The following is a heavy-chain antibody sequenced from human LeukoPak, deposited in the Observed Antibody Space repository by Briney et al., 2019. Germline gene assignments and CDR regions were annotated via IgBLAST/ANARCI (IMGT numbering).Heavy chain of an antibody. CDR1: GXTFSNAW. V-gene: IGHV3-15*01. Sequence: GGSLRLSRAASGXTFSNAWMSWVRPAPGKGLEWVARVKSKTDGGTTDYAAPVNGRFTISRDDSKNTLYLQMNSLKTEDTAVYYCTTRYCSGGSCWFDYWGQGTLVTVSS. D-gene: IGHD2-15*01. CDR2: VKSKTDGGTT. J-gene: IGHJ4*02. CDR3: TTRYCSGGSCWFDY.